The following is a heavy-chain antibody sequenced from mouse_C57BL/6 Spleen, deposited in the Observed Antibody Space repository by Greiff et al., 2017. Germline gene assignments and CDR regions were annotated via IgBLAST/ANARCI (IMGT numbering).Heavy chain of an antibody. CDR1: GYTFTSYW. D-gene: IGHD1-1*01. Sequence: VQLQQSGAELVKPGASVKMSCKASGYTFTSYWITWVKQRPGQGLEWIGDIYPGSGSTNYNDKFKSKATLTVDTSSSTAYMQLSSLTSEDSAVYYWARDGSHYWGQGTLVTVSA. CDR3: ARDGSHY. V-gene: IGHV1-55*01. J-gene: IGHJ3*01. CDR2: IYPGSGST.